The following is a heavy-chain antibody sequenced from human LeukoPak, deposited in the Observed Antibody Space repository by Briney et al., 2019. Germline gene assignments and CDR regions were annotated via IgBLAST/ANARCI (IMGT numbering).Heavy chain of an antibody. J-gene: IGHJ4*02. V-gene: IGHV3-7*01. D-gene: IGHD4-11*01. Sequence: PGGSLRLSCAASGFTFSNYWMNWVRQAPGKGLEWVANINQDGSEKYYVDSVKGRFTISRDNAKNSLYLQMNSLGAEDTAVYYCVTGPFDYWGQGTLVTVSS. CDR1: GFTFSNYW. CDR2: INQDGSEK. CDR3: VTGPFDY.